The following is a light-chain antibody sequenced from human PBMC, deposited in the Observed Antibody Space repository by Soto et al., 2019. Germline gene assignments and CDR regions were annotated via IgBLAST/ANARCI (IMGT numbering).Light chain of an antibody. Sequence: SYELTQPPSVSVAPGKTARITCGGNNVGSKSVHWYQQKPGQAPVLVIYSDSDRPSAIPERFSGSNSGNTATLTINRVEAGDEAYYYCQVWDSGSDRVVFGGGTEHTVL. J-gene: IGLJ3*02. CDR2: SDS. V-gene: IGLV3-21*04. CDR1: NVGSKS. CDR3: QVWDSGSDRVV.